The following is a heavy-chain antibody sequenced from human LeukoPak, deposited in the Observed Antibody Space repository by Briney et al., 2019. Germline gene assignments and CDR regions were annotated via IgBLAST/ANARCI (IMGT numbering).Heavy chain of an antibody. CDR1: GFTFSTYW. Sequence: GGSLRLSCAASGFTFSTYWMTWVRQAPGKGLEWVANIKQDGSEKYYVDSVKGRFTISRDNAKNSLYLQMNSLRAEDTGVYYCARDRWTEMATIGLDDAFDIWGQGTMVTVSS. V-gene: IGHV3-7*01. D-gene: IGHD5-24*01. CDR3: ARDRWTEMATIGLDDAFDI. J-gene: IGHJ3*02. CDR2: IKQDGSEK.